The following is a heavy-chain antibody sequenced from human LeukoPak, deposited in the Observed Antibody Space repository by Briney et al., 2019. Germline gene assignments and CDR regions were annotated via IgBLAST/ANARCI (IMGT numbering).Heavy chain of an antibody. CDR1: GFTFSSYA. Sequence: GGSLRLSCAASGFTFSSYAISWVRQAPGKGLEWVSAISGSSGSTYYADSVKGRFTISRDNSKNTLYLQMNSLRAEDTAVYQCAKGRYYHDNSDAFEIWGQGTMVTVSS. CDR2: ISGSSGST. D-gene: IGHD3-22*01. V-gene: IGHV3-23*01. J-gene: IGHJ3*02. CDR3: AKGRYYHDNSDAFEI.